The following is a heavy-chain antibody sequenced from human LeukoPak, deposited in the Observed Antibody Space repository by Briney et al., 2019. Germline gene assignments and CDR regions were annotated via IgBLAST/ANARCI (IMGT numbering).Heavy chain of an antibody. CDR2: IYYSGST. Sequence: SETLSLTCTVSGGSISSGDYYWSWIRQPPGKGLEWIGYIYYSGSTYYNPSLKSRVTISVDTSKNQFSLKLSSVTAADTAVYYCAYTYYYDRDWGVVDYWGQGTLVTVSS. CDR3: AYTYYYDRDWGVVDY. D-gene: IGHD3-22*01. CDR1: GGSISSGDYY. J-gene: IGHJ4*02. V-gene: IGHV4-30-4*01.